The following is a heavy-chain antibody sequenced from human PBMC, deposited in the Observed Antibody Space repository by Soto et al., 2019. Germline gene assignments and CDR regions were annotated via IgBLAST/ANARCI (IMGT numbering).Heavy chain of an antibody. CDR3: AHAAAIKHPLIMITFGGVIVNWFHP. J-gene: IGHJ5*02. V-gene: IGHV2-5*02. Sequence: QITLKESGPTLVKPTQTLTLTCTFSGFSLSTSGVGVGWIRQPPGKALEWLALIYWDDDKRYSPSLKSRLTITKDPSKTPVVLTMTSMDPVDTATYYCAHAAAIKHPLIMITFGGVIVNWFHPWGQGTLVTVSS. CDR2: IYWDDDK. CDR1: GFSLSTSGVG. D-gene: IGHD3-16*02.